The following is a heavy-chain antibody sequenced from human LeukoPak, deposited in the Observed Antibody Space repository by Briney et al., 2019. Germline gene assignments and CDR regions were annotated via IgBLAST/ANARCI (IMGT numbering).Heavy chain of an antibody. CDR3: ASSIPGGYYFDY. J-gene: IGHJ4*02. V-gene: IGHV4-30-2*01. Sequence: PSETLSLTCAVSGGSISSGGYSWSWIRQLPGKGLEWIGYIYHSGSTYYNPSLKSRVTISVDRSKNQFSLKLSSVTTADTAVYYCASSIPGGYYFDYWGQGTLVTVSS. D-gene: IGHD3-10*01. CDR2: IYHSGST. CDR1: GGSISSGGYS.